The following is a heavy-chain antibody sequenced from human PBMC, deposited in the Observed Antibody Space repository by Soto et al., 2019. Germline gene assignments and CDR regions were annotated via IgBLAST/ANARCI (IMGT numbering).Heavy chain of an antibody. Sequence: PGESLKISCRGSGYSFTTYWIGWVRQIPGKGLEWMGIIYPGDSDTRYSPSFQGQVTISADKSISTAYLQWSTLKPSDSAMYYCVRYSASRQRHFDNWGQGTLVTVSS. J-gene: IGHJ4*01. CDR3: VRYSASRQRHFDN. D-gene: IGHD6-13*01. V-gene: IGHV5-51*01. CDR2: IYPGDSDT. CDR1: GYSFTTYW.